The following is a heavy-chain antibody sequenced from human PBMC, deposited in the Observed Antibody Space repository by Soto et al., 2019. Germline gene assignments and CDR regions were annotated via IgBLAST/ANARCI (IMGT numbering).Heavy chain of an antibody. CDR3: ARENSSSWYYYYYGMDV. Sequence: ASVKVSCKASGGTFSSYAISWVRQAPGHGLEWMGWISAYNGNTNYAQKLQGRVTMTTDTSTSTAYMELRSLRSDDTAVYYCARENSSSWYYYYYGMDVWGQGTTVTVSS. V-gene: IGHV1-18*01. D-gene: IGHD6-13*01. CDR2: ISAYNGNT. J-gene: IGHJ6*02. CDR1: GGTFSSYA.